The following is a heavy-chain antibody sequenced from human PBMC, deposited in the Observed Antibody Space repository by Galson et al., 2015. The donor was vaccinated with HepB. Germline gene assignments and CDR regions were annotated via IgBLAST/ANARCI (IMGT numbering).Heavy chain of an antibody. CDR2: LYADGTT. CDR1: GITVTDNY. D-gene: IGHD3-16*01. V-gene: IGHV3-53*01. J-gene: IGHJ4*02. Sequence: SLRLSCAASGITVTDNYMSWVRQAPGKGLEWVSVLYADGTTYYADSVKGRFTISRDNSKNTLYLQMNSLRVDDTAVYYCARDSHSKARGSHWGQGTLVIVSS. CDR3: ARDSHSKARGSH.